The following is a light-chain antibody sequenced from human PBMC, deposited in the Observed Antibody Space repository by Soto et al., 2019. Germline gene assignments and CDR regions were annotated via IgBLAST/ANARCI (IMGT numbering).Light chain of an antibody. CDR1: QTITTY. CDR2: AAS. V-gene: IGKV1-39*01. Sequence: GDRVTITCRASQTITTYLNWYQQIPGKAPKSLIYAASNLQSGVQSRFSGSGSGTDFTLTIRSLQPEDFATYYCKQSYNTPITFGQGTRLEIK. CDR3: KQSYNTPIT. J-gene: IGKJ5*01.